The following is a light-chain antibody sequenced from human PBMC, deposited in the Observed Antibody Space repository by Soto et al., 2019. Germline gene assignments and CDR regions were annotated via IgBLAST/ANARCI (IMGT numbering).Light chain of an antibody. CDR2: GAS. CDR3: QQYET. V-gene: IGKV3-20*01. Sequence: ESVFTQSPGTLSLSPGERATLSCRASQSVSSSYLAWYQQKPGQAPRLLIYGASSRATGIPDRFSGSGSGTDFTLTISRLEPEDFAVYYCQQYETFGQGTKVDIK. CDR1: QSVSSSY. J-gene: IGKJ1*01.